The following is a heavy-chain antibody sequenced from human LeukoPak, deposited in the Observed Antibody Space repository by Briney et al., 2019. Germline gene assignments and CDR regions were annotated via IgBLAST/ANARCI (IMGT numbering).Heavy chain of an antibody. CDR3: ARFPCSGDSCYSGIRAFDI. V-gene: IGHV1-69*05. CDR1: GGTFGSYA. CDR2: IIPIFGTA. D-gene: IGHD2-15*01. Sequence: VASVKVSCKASGGTFGSYAISWVRQAPGQGLEWMGRIIPIFGTANYAQKFQGRVTITTDESTSTAHMELSSLRSEDTAVYYCARFPCSGDSCYSGIRAFDIWGQGTMVTVSS. J-gene: IGHJ3*02.